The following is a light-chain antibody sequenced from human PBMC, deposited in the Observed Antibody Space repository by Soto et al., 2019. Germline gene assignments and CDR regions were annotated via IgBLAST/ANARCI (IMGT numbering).Light chain of an antibody. CDR3: QHYSTVWA. J-gene: IGKJ1*01. Sequence: DIQMTQSPSTLSASVGDRVTITFRASQSISRGLAWYQQKPGKAPNVLIYDASTFESGVPSRFSGSGSGTEYSLTISSLQPEDFATYYCQHYSTVWAFGQGTKVDIK. CDR2: DAS. V-gene: IGKV1-5*01. CDR1: QSISRG.